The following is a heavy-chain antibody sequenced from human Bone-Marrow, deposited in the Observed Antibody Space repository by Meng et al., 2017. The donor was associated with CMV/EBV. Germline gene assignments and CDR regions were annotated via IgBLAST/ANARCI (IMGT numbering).Heavy chain of an antibody. CDR2: ISSSGSTI. J-gene: IGHJ4*02. CDR3: ARLRDWGYFDY. V-gene: IGHV3-11*04. Sequence: GESLKISCAASGFTFSDYYMSWIRQAPGKGLEWVSYISSSGSTIYYADSVKGRFTISRDNAKNSLYLQMNSLRAEDTAVYYCARLRDWGYFDYWGQGTLVTVS. D-gene: IGHD3-16*01. CDR1: GFTFSDYY.